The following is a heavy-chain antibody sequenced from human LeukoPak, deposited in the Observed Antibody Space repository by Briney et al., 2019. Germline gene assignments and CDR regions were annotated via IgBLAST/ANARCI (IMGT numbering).Heavy chain of an antibody. V-gene: IGHV4-59*01. CDR2: VYYSGST. D-gene: IGHD3-10*01. CDR3: ARDGYGSGSYYNGYYSYYMDV. J-gene: IGHJ6*03. Sequence: KPSETLSLXCTVSGGSISSYYWSWIRQPPGKGLEWIGYVYYSGSTIYNPSLKSRVTTSVDTSKNQFSLKLRSVPAAATAVYYCARDGYGSGSYYNGYYSYYMDVWGKGTTVTVSS. CDR1: GGSISSYY.